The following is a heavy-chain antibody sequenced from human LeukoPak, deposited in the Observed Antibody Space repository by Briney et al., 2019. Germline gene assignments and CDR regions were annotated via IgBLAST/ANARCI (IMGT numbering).Heavy chain of an antibody. J-gene: IGHJ4*02. V-gene: IGHV3-7*04. D-gene: IGHD5-24*01. Sequence: PGGSLRLSCVASGFPFNSYWMTWVRQAPGEGLGGVANIKQDGSKKSYVDSVKGRFTISRDNAKNSLYLQMNSLRAEDTAIYYCTRVGYIDEGIDYWGQGTLVTVSS. CDR3: TRVGYIDEGIDY. CDR1: GFPFNSYW. CDR2: IKQDGSKK.